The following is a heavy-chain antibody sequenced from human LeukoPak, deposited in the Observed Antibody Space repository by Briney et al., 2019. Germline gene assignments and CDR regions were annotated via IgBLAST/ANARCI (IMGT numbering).Heavy chain of an antibody. CDR1: GFTFGDDD. Sequence: GGSLRLSCTTSGFTFGDDDMNWVRQAPGKGLEWVGFTRTKTYGGTTEYAASVKGRFTISRDDSKSIAYLQMKSLETEDTGVYYCSRSRSIFGVVITPNDYWGQGTLVTVSS. CDR2: TRTKTYGGTT. CDR3: SRSRSIFGVVITPNDY. D-gene: IGHD3-3*01. J-gene: IGHJ4*02. V-gene: IGHV3-49*04.